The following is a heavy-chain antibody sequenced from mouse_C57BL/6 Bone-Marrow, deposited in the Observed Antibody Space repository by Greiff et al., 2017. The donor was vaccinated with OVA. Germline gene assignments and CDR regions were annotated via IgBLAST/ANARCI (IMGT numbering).Heavy chain of an antibody. CDR2: IDPSDSYT. D-gene: IGHD2-2*01. J-gene: IGHJ3*01. CDR3: APIYYGYDGFAY. CDR1: GYTFTSYW. Sequence: QVQLQQPGAELVRPGTSVKLSCKASGYTFTSYWMHWVKQRPGQGLEWIGVIDPSDSYTNYNQKFKGKATLTVDTSSSTAYMQLSSLTSEDSAVYYCAPIYYGYDGFAYWGQGTLVTVSA. V-gene: IGHV1-59*01.